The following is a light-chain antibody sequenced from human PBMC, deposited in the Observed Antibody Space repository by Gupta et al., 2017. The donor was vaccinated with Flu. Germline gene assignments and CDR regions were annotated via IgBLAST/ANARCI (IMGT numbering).Light chain of an antibody. CDR2: DIS. CDR3: QLSSA. J-gene: IGKJ4*01. CDR1: QTFPNF. Sequence: ETVLTQSPATLSLSPGERTTLSCRASQTFPNFLAWYQHKPGQAPRLLIYDISKRATGIPARFSGNGSGTDFFLTINSLAPEDSAVYYCQLSSAFGGGTTVEIK. V-gene: IGKV3-11*01.